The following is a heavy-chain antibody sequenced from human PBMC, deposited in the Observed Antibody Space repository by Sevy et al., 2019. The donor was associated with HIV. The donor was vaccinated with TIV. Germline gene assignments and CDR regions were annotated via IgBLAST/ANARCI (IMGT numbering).Heavy chain of an antibody. J-gene: IGHJ4*02. CDR2: MNPSGGGT. CDR3: AVSQFCGGDCYYFDQ. Sequence: ASVKVSCRTSTYSSTIYYMQWVRQAPGQGLEWMGLMNPSGGGTSYTQKFQDRVTMTWDTSTGTVYMDLSSLRSEDTAVYYCAVSQFCGGDCYYFDQWGQGTLVTVSS. CDR1: TYSSTIYY. D-gene: IGHD2-21*02. V-gene: IGHV1-46*01.